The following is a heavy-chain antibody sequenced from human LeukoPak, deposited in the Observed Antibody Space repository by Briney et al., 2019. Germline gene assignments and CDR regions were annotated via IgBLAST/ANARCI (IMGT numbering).Heavy chain of an antibody. CDR2: VFYTGSA. V-gene: IGHV4-39*01. Sequence: GSLTLSCAASGFTVSSYYWGWIRRPPGKGLEWIGSVFYTGSAHCNPSLKSRVTISVDTSKNQFSLGLSSVTAADTAVYYCARHVGSGSFSDIWGQGTLVTVSS. D-gene: IGHD3-10*01. CDR1: GFTVSSYY. J-gene: IGHJ3*02. CDR3: ARHVGSGSFSDI.